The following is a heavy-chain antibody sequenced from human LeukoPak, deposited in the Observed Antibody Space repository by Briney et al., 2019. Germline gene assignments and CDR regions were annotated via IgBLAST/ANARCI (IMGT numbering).Heavy chain of an antibody. Sequence: MSGGSLRLSCAASGFTFSSYSMTWVRQAPGKGLEWVSSSSSSSSYIYYADSVKGRFTISRDNAKNSLYLQMNSLRAEDTAVYYSARDFERAYDYWGQGTLVTVSS. J-gene: IGHJ4*02. CDR2: SSSSSSYI. CDR3: ARDFERAYDY. CDR1: GFTFSSYS. V-gene: IGHV3-21*01. D-gene: IGHD6-25*01.